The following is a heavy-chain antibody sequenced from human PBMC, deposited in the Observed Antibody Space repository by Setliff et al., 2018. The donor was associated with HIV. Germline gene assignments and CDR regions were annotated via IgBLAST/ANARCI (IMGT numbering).Heavy chain of an antibody. CDR3: VLYSTGASRFDY. V-gene: IGHV1-69-2*01. CDR2: IDPENDET. Sequence: ASVKVSCKASGYTFIDKYMHRVRQAPGKGLHWMGRIDPENDETKYSQKFQVRFTMTADRSTDTAYMELSGLRSEDTAIYYCVLYSTGASRFDYWGQGTLVTVSS. CDR1: GYTFIDKY. J-gene: IGHJ4*02. D-gene: IGHD2-8*01.